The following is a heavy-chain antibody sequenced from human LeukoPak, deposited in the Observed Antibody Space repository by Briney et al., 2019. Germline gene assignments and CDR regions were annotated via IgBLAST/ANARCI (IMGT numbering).Heavy chain of an antibody. CDR1: GGSISSSSYY. CDR3: ASTQCRYFENGFDP. Sequence: SETLSLTCTVSGGSISSSSYYWGWIRQPPGKGLEWIGSIYYSGTTYYNPSLMSRVTISVDTSKNQLSLKLSAVAAADTAVYYCASTQCRYFENGFDPWGQGTLVTVSS. V-gene: IGHV4-39*01. J-gene: IGHJ5*02. D-gene: IGHD3-9*01. CDR2: IYYSGTT.